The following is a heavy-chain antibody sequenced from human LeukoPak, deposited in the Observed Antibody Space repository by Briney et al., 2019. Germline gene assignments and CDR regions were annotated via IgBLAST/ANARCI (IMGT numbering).Heavy chain of an antibody. CDR2: IYYSGST. Sequence: SETLSLTCTVSGGSISSYYWSWIRQPPGKGLEWIGYIYYSGSTNYNPSLKSRVTISVDTSKNQFSLKLSSVTAADTAVYYCARAGGEAVAGFDAFDIWGQGTMVTVSS. CDR1: GGSISSYY. CDR3: ARAGGEAVAGFDAFDI. J-gene: IGHJ3*02. V-gene: IGHV4-59*01. D-gene: IGHD6-19*01.